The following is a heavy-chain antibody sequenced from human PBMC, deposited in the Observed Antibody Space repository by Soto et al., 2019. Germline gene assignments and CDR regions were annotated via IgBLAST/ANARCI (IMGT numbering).Heavy chain of an antibody. CDR2: IIPIFGTA. D-gene: IGHD3-22*01. J-gene: IGHJ5*02. CDR1: GGTFSSYA. CDR3: ARERGPSRGYYPYWFGP. Sequence: QVQLVQSGAEVKKPGSSVKVSCKASGGTFSSYAITWVRQAPGQGLELMGGIIPIFGTANYAQKFQGRVTITADESTSTAYMELSSLRSEDTAVYYCARERGPSRGYYPYWFGPWGQGTLVTVSS. V-gene: IGHV1-69*12.